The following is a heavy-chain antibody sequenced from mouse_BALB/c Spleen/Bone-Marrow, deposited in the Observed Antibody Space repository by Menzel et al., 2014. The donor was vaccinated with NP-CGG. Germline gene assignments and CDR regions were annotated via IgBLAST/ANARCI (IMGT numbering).Heavy chain of an antibody. CDR2: IWSGGST. CDR1: GFSLTSYG. D-gene: IGHD1-1*01. V-gene: IGHV2-2*02. Sequence: VKLEESGPGLVQPSQSLSITCTVSGFSLTSYGVNWVRQSPGKGLEWLGVIWSGGSTDYNAAFISRLSISKDNSKSQVFFKMNSLQVNDTAIYYCARYGNILDYWGQGTTFTVSS. J-gene: IGHJ2*01. CDR3: ARYGNILDY.